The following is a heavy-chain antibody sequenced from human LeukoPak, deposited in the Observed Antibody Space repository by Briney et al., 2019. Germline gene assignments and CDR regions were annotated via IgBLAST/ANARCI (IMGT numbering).Heavy chain of an antibody. CDR1: GFTFSSYS. CDR2: ISSSSSYI. D-gene: IGHD3-22*01. CDR3: AMITMIVVAEGDY. J-gene: IGHJ4*02. V-gene: IGHV3-21*01. Sequence: TGGSLRLSCAASGFTFSSYSMNWVSQAPGKGLEWVSSISSSSSYIYYADSVKGRFTISRDNAKNSLYLQMNSLRAEDTAVYYCAMITMIVVAEGDYWGQGTLVTVSS.